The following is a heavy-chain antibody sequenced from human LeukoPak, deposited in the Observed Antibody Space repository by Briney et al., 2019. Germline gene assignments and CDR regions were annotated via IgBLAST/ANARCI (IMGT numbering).Heavy chain of an antibody. CDR1: GSAFDDYC. V-gene: IGHV3-20*04. Sequence: GGSLRLYCAATGSAFDDYCMSWVRPAPGRGVGLGPGINWNGVSTGYADSVKGRFTISRDNAKNSLYMQMNSLRAEDTALYYCARMGSGSYYIGPYNWFDPWGQGTLVTVSS. CDR3: ARMGSGSYYIGPYNWFDP. CDR2: INWNGVST. D-gene: IGHD3-10*01. J-gene: IGHJ5*02.